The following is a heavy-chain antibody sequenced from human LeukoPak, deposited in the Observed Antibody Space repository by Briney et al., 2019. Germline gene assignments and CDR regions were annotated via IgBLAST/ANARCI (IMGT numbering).Heavy chain of an antibody. D-gene: IGHD3-9*01. CDR1: GFTFSSYD. CDR2: IGTAGDT. CDR3: ARDYRYYDILTGYSYYYGMDV. J-gene: IGHJ6*02. V-gene: IGHV3-13*01. Sequence: GGSLRLSCAASGFTFSSYDMPWVRQATGKGLEWVSAIGTAGDTYYPGSVKGRFTISGENAKNSLYLQMNSLRAGDTAVYYCARDYRYYDILTGYSYYYGMDVWGQGTTVTVSS.